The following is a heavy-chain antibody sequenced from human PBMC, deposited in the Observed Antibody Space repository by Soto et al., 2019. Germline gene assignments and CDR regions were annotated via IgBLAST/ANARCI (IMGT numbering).Heavy chain of an antibody. Sequence: GGSLRLSCAASGFTFSSYGMHWVRQAPGKGLEWVAVIWYDGSNKYYADSVKGRFTISRDNSQNTVYLQMNSLTAGDTALYHCAKATATGGGAFDICGQGTMVTVSS. J-gene: IGHJ3*02. CDR2: IWYDGSNK. D-gene: IGHD2-8*02. CDR1: GFTFSSYG. V-gene: IGHV3-33*06. CDR3: AKATATGGGAFDI.